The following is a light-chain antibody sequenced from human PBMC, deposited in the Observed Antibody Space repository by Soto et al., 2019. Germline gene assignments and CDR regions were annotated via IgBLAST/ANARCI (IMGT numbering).Light chain of an antibody. V-gene: IGLV2-14*01. CDR2: GVS. Sequence: QSALTQPDSVSGSPGQSITISCTGSSSDICGFNYVSWYQQYPGKAPKVMIYGVSNRPSGVSNRFSGSKSGNTASLTISGLQAEDEAEYYCSSYTRTSPYVFGTGTKVTVL. CDR3: SSYTRTSPYV. CDR1: SSDICGFNY. J-gene: IGLJ1*01.